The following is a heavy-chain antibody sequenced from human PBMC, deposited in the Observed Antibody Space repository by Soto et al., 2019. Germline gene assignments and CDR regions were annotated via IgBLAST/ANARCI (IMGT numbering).Heavy chain of an antibody. D-gene: IGHD3-16*01. Sequence: GGSLRLACAASGFNFGTYFMHWVRQAPGKGLEWVAVSWYDGSNEYYADSVKGRFTISRDNSKNTLYLQMHSPRAEDTAVYYSARPLLTSGFGEVSDWWGQGT. CDR2: SWYDGSNE. V-gene: IGHV3-33*01. CDR3: ARPLLTSGFGEVSDW. CDR1: GFNFGTYF. J-gene: IGHJ4*02.